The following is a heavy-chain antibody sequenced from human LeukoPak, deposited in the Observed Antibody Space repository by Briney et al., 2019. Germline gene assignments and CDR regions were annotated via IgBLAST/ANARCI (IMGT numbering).Heavy chain of an antibody. V-gene: IGHV3-23*01. CDR1: GFTFSSYA. J-gene: IGHJ4*02. CDR2: ITSGGST. D-gene: IGHD6-19*01. CDR3: AKVRLDHYFDY. Sequence: PGGSLRLSCAASGFTFSSYAMSWVRQAPGKGLEWVSVITSGGSTYYADSVKGRFTISRDNSKNTLYLQMNSLRAEDTAVYYCAKVRLDHYFDYWGQGTLVTVSS.